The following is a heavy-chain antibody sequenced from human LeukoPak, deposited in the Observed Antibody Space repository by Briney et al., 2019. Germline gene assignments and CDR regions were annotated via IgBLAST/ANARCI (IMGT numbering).Heavy chain of an antibody. Sequence: SETLSLTCTVSGGSIGSYYWNWIRQPPGKGLEWIGYVSYSGSTNYNPTLKSRVTMSVDKSKNQFSLKLSSVTAADTAVYFCARATSGYYFDFWDQGTLVTVSS. J-gene: IGHJ4*02. V-gene: IGHV4-59*01. CDR1: GGSIGSYY. D-gene: IGHD3-22*01. CDR3: ARATSGYYFDF. CDR2: VSYSGST.